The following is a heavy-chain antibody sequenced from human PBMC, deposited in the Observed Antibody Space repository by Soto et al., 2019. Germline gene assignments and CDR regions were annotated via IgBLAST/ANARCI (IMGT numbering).Heavy chain of an antibody. CDR3: ARVTSIHYCYGMDV. CDR2: ISSSTGTI. Sequence: EVHLLESGGGLVQPGGSLRLSCAASGFTFSSFTMNWVRQAPGKGLAWVSYISSSTGTIYYADSVKGRFTISRDNAKNSLDLQMNSLRAEDTAVYYCARVTSIHYCYGMDVWGRGTSVTVSS. D-gene: IGHD2-2*01. CDR1: GFTFSSFT. V-gene: IGHV3-48*01. J-gene: IGHJ6*02.